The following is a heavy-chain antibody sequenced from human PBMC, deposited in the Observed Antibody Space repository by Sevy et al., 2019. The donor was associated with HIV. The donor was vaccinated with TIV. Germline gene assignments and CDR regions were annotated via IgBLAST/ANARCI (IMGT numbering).Heavy chain of an antibody. Sequence: GGSLRLSCAASGFTFSSFWMNWVRQAPGKGLEWVANIKQDGSEKYYVHSVKGRFTISRDNAKNSVYLQMNSLGAEDTVVYYCAGGIGGRNSFWGQGTLVTVSS. D-gene: IGHD2-15*01. CDR2: IKQDGSEK. CDR3: AGGIGGRNSF. CDR1: GFTFSSFW. J-gene: IGHJ4*02. V-gene: IGHV3-7*04.